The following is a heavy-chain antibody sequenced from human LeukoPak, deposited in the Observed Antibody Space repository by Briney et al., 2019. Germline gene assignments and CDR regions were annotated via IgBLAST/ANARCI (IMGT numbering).Heavy chain of an antibody. J-gene: IGHJ4*02. V-gene: IGHV4-59*12. CDR1: GGSISNYY. CDR3: ARSHDHLWGNYPDY. Sequence: SETLSLTCTVSGGSISNYYWSWIRQPPGKGLEWIGYIYYSGGTNYNPSLRGRVTMSVDRSKNQFSLKLSSVTAADTAMYYCARSHDHLWGNYPDYWGQGTLVTVSS. CDR2: IYYSGGT. D-gene: IGHD3-16*02.